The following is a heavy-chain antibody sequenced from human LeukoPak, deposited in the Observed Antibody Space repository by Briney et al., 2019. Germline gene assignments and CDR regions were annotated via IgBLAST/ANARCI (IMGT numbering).Heavy chain of an antibody. D-gene: IGHD2-2*01. CDR1: GFTVSSNS. J-gene: IGHJ4*02. Sequence: GGSLRLSCTVSGFTVSSNSMSWVRQAPGKGLEWVSFIYSDNTHYSDSVKGRFTISRDNAKNSLYLQMNSLRAEDTAVYYCARVNAPAQGKIALNFDYWGQGTLVTVSS. V-gene: IGHV3-66*03. CDR2: IYSDNT. CDR3: ARVNAPAQGKIALNFDY.